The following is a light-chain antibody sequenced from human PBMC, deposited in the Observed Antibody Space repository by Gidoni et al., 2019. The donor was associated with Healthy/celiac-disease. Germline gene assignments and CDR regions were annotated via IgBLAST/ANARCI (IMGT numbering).Light chain of an antibody. Sequence: DIVLTQSPATLSLSPGERATLSCRASQSVSSYLDWYQQKPGQAPRLLIYDASNRATGIPARFSGSGSGTDFTLTISSLVPEDFAVYYCQQRSNWPPITFXXXTRLEIK. V-gene: IGKV3-11*01. J-gene: IGKJ5*01. CDR2: DAS. CDR1: QSVSSY. CDR3: QQRSNWPPIT.